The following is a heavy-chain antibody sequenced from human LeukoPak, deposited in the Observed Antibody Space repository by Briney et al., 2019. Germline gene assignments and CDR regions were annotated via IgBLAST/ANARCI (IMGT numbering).Heavy chain of an antibody. CDR2: IYHSGST. Sequence: SGTLSLICAVSGGSISSSNWWSWVRQPPGKGLEWIGEIYHSGSTNYNPSLKSRVTISVDKSKNQFSLKLSSVTAADTAVYYCARGALDYYGSGSYYAYYYYGMDVWGKGTTVTVSS. CDR1: GGSISSSNW. V-gene: IGHV4-4*02. CDR3: ARGALDYYGSGSYYAYYYYGMDV. J-gene: IGHJ6*04. D-gene: IGHD3-10*01.